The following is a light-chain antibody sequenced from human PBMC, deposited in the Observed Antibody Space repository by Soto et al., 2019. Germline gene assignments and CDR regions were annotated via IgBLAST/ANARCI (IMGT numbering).Light chain of an antibody. CDR1: QTVLKY. Sequence: DIQMTQSPSCLSASVGDRVTITCRASQTVLKYFNWYQQKLGRAPSLLIYAASSLQSGVTSRFSGSGSGTEVALTITSLQPEYFATYYCQQSYSTLFSFGPGTKVEI. CDR3: QQSYSTLFS. V-gene: IGKV1-39*01. J-gene: IGKJ3*01. CDR2: AAS.